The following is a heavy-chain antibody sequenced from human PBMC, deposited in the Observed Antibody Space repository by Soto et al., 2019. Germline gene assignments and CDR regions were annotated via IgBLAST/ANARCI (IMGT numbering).Heavy chain of an antibody. CDR1: GITISNYP. V-gene: IGHV3-23*01. CDR3: VKDDGGYPSTAPP. Sequence: EVQLLESGGGLVQPGGSLRLSCAASGITISNYPMSWVRQAPGKGLDWVSGISGSGDRTYYADSAKGRFTISKDISKNSLSLQLDNLGVEDTAVYFCVKDDGGYPSTAPPWGQGTLVTVSS. CDR2: ISGSGDRT. D-gene: IGHD3-22*01. J-gene: IGHJ1*01.